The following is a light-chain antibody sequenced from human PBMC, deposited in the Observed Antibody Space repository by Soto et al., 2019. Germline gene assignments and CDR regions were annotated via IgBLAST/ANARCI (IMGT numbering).Light chain of an antibody. CDR1: VATSD. CDR3: QSFDSSLSALYV. Sequence: QSVLTQPPSVSVAPGQRVTISCIVATSDVHWYQHLPGTAPKLLIYGNNNRPSGVPDRFSGSKSGTSASLAITGLQAEDEADYYCQSFDSSLSALYVFGTGTKLTV. V-gene: IGLV1-40*01. CDR2: GNN. J-gene: IGLJ1*01.